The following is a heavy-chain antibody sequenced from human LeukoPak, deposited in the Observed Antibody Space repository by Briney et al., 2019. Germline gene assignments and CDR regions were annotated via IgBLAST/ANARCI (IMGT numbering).Heavy chain of an antibody. D-gene: IGHD5-24*01. CDR1: GGSISNYY. CDR3: ARERRDGYKVYFDY. V-gene: IGHV4-59*01. CDR2: VYYSGST. Sequence: PSETLSLTCTVSGGSISNYYWSWIRQPPGKGLEWIGYVYYSGSTNYNPSLKSRVTISVDTSKNQFSLRLSSVTAAVTAVYYCARERRDGYKVYFDYWGQGTLVTVSS. J-gene: IGHJ4*02.